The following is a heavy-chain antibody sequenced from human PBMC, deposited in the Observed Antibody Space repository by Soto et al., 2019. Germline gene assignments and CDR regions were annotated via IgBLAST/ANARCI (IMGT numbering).Heavy chain of an antibody. J-gene: IGHJ6*03. CDR1: GFTFSSYG. D-gene: IGHD1-26*01. CDR2: SSNGGGST. CDR3: ARRIGAIGYYYMDV. Sequence: EVQLVESGGGLVQPGGSLRLSCAASGFTFSSYGMHWVRQAPGKGLEYVSASSNGGGSTYYANSVKGRFTISRDNSKNTLYLQMGSLRAEDMAVYYCARRIGAIGYYYMDVWGKGTTVTVSS. V-gene: IGHV3-64*01.